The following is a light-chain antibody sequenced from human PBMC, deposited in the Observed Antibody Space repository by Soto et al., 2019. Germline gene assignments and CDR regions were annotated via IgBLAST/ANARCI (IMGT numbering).Light chain of an antibody. CDR3: CSYAGTDV. V-gene: IGLV2-11*01. CDR1: SSNNY. CDR2: DVS. J-gene: IGLJ1*01. Sequence: QSALTQPRSVSGSPGQSVTISCSGTSSNNYVSWYQHHPGKAPKLIIYDVSKRPSGVPDRFSGSKSGNTPSLTISGLQAEDEADYYCCSYAGTDVFGTGTKVTVL.